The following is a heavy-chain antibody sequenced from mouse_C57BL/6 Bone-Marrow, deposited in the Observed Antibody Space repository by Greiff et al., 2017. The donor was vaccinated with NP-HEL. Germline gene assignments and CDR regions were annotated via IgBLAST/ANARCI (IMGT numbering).Heavy chain of an antibody. J-gene: IGHJ2*01. CDR1: GYTFTSYW. V-gene: IGHV1-50*01. D-gene: IGHD2-4*01. CDR3: AREGYDYERYFDY. CDR2: IDPSDSYS. Sequence: QVQLQQPGAELVKPGASVKLSCKASGYTFTSYWMQWVKQRPGQGLEWIGEIDPSDSYSNYNQKFKGKATLTVDKSSSTAYMQLSSLTSEDSAVYYCAREGYDYERYFDYWGQGTTLTVSS.